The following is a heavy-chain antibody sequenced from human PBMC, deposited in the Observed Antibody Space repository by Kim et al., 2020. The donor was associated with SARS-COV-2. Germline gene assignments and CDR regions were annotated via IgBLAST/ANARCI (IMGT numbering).Heavy chain of an antibody. J-gene: IGHJ4*02. Sequence: KGRFTISRDNAKNSLYLQMNSLRDEDTAVYYCARGAYDILTGYSEFYFDYWGQGTLVTVSS. V-gene: IGHV3-48*02. CDR3: ARGAYDILTGYSEFYFDY. D-gene: IGHD3-9*01.